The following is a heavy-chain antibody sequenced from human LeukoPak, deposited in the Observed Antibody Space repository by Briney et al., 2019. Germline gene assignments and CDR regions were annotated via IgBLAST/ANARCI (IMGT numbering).Heavy chain of an antibody. CDR3: ARDYVWGSDRYTDY. D-gene: IGHD3-16*02. CDR1: GFTFSDYE. CDR2: IGRSGSAI. Sequence: GGSLRLSCAASGFTFSDYEMNWVRQAPGKGLEWLSYIGRSGSAIHYADSVKGRVTISRDNAKNSLYLQMNSLRAEDTAVYYCARDYVWGSDRYTDYWGQGTLVTVSS. V-gene: IGHV3-48*03. J-gene: IGHJ4*02.